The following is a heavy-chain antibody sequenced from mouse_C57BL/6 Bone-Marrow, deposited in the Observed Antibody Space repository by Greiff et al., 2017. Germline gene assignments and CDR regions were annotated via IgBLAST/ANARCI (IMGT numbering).Heavy chain of an antibody. V-gene: IGHV1-81*01. Sequence: VQGVESGAELARPGASVKLSCKASGYTFTSYGISWVKQRTGQGLEWIGEIYPRSGNTYYNEKFKGKATLTADKSSSTAYMELRSLTSEDSAVYFCARERITTALFDYWGQGTTLTVSS. CDR2: IYPRSGNT. CDR3: ARERITTALFDY. D-gene: IGHD1-2*01. J-gene: IGHJ2*01. CDR1: GYTFTSYG.